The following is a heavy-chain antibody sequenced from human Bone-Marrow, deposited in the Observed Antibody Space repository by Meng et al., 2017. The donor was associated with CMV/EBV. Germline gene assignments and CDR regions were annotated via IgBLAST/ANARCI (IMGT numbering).Heavy chain of an antibody. CDR3: ARDLGDMSDAFEI. J-gene: IGHJ3*02. V-gene: IGHV3-30-3*01. CDR2: ISYDGSNK. D-gene: IGHD3-16*01. Sequence: GESLKISCAASGFTFSSYAMHWVRQAPGKGLEWVAVISYDGSNKYYADSVKGRFTISRDNSKNTLYLQMNSLRAEDTAVYYCARDLGDMSDAFEIWGQGTMVTVSS. CDR1: GFTFSSYA.